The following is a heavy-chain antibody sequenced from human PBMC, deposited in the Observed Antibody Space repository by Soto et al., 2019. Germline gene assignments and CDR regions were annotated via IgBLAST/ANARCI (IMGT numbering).Heavy chain of an antibody. J-gene: IGHJ5*02. V-gene: IGHV1-3*01. CDR1: GFTLTDYS. CDR3: ARVQVPPVGMVIWCVP. D-gene: IGHD2-2*01. CDR2: INAGNGNT. Sequence: GASVKVSCKASGFTLTDYSIHWMRQAPGQRLEWMGWINAGNGNTHYSQKFQGRITITRDTSASTAYMELTSLKSEDTAIYYCARVQVPPVGMVIWCVPWGQGTLVTVCS.